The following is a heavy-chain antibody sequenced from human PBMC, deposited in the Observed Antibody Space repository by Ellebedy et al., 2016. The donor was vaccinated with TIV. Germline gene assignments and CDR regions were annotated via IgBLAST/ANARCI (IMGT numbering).Heavy chain of an antibody. D-gene: IGHD1-26*01. J-gene: IGHJ4*02. V-gene: IGHV3-74*03. Sequence: GGSLRLSCAASGFTFSNHWMHWVRQVPGKGLVWVSRINTDGTTTTYADSVKGRFTVSRDGSKNTLYLEMNSLRLDDTAVYYCARAGEKWELNYWGQGALVTVSS. CDR1: GFTFSNHW. CDR2: INTDGTTT. CDR3: ARAGEKWELNY.